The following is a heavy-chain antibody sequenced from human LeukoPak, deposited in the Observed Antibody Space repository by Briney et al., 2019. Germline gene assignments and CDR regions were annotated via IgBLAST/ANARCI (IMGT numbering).Heavy chain of an antibody. V-gene: IGHV1-46*01. Sequence: GASVKVSCKASGYTFTSYYMHWVRQAPGQGLEWMGIINPSGGSTSYAQKFQGRVTMTRDTSTSTVYMELSRLRSDDTAVYYCARGAWVSPEYYYDSSGYTPSDFDYWGQGTLVTVSS. CDR2: INPSGGST. CDR1: GYTFTSYY. D-gene: IGHD3-22*01. J-gene: IGHJ4*02. CDR3: ARGAWVSPEYYYDSSGYTPSDFDY.